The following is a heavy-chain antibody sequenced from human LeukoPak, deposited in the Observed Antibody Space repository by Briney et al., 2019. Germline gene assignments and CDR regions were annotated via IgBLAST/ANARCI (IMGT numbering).Heavy chain of an antibody. Sequence: GGSLRLSCAVPGITFSSYAMSWVRQAPGKGLEWVSAISGSGVNTYYADSVKGRFTISRDNSKNTVYLQMNSLRAEDTAVFYCARTRYSNSWLFDYWGQGTLVTVSS. CDR3: ARTRYSNSWLFDY. V-gene: IGHV3-23*01. J-gene: IGHJ4*02. CDR2: ISGSGVNT. D-gene: IGHD6-13*01. CDR1: GITFSSYA.